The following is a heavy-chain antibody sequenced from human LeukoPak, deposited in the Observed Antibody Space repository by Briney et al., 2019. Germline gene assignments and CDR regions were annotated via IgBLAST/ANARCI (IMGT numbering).Heavy chain of an antibody. Sequence: SETLSLTCTVSGGSISSYYWSWIRQPPGKGLEWIGYIYYSGSTNYNPSLKSRVTISVDTSKNQFSLKLSSVTAADTAVYYCAREASPAEGYGMDVWGEGTTVTVSS. CDR3: AREASPAEGYGMDV. D-gene: IGHD5-12*01. V-gene: IGHV4-59*01. J-gene: IGHJ6*04. CDR2: IYYSGST. CDR1: GGSISSYY.